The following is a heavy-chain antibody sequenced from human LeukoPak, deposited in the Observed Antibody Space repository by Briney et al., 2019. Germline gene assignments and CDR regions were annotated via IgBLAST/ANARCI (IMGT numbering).Heavy chain of an antibody. CDR1: GGSISSSSYY. CDR3: ARHGNDILAPDGFDI. Sequence: SETLSLTCTVSGGSISSSSYYCGWIRQPPGKGLEWIGSMYYSGSTYYNQSLKSRVTISVDTSKNQFSLKLSSVTAADTAVYYCARHGNDILAPDGFDIWGQGTMVTVSS. D-gene: IGHD3-9*01. CDR2: MYYSGST. J-gene: IGHJ3*02. V-gene: IGHV4-39*01.